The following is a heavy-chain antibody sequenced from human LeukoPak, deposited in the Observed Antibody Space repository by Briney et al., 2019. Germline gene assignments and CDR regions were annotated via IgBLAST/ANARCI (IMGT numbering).Heavy chain of an antibody. J-gene: IGHJ4*02. V-gene: IGHV4-4*07. CDR3: ARMYSGTYGGIDY. Sequence: SETLSLTCTVSGGSISSYYWSWIRQPAGEGLEWIGRIFSSGGTNYNPSLKSRVTMSVDTPRNRFSLKLTSVTAADTGVYYCARMYSGTYGGIDYWGQGSLVTVSS. CDR2: IFSSGGT. D-gene: IGHD1-26*01. CDR1: GGSISSYY.